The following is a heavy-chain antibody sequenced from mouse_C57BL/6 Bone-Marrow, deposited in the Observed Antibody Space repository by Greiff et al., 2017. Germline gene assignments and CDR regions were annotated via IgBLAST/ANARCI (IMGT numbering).Heavy chain of an antibody. CDR3: ARHKTAQATSSWFAY. Sequence: VKLMESGPGLVAPSQSLSITCTVSGFSLTSYGVHWVRQPPGKGLEWLVVIWSDGSTTYNSALKSRLSISKDNSKSQVFLKMNSLQTDDTAMYYCARHKTAQATSSWFAYWGQGTLVTVSA. CDR2: IWSDGST. CDR1: GFSLTSYG. J-gene: IGHJ3*01. V-gene: IGHV2-6-1*01. D-gene: IGHD3-2*02.